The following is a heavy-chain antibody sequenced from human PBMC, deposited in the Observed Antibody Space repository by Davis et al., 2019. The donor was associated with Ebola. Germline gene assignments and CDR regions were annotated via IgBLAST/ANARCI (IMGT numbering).Heavy chain of an antibody. CDR3: ARDRGLIAAAGTKDY. Sequence: ASSVTVSRMPSLYTFTSDDISRVRQAPGLGLEWMGWISAYNGNTNYAQKLQGRVTMTTDTSTSTAYMELRSLRSDDTAVYYCARDRGLIAAAGTKDYWGQGTLVTVSS. CDR1: LYTFTSDD. J-gene: IGHJ4*02. D-gene: IGHD6-13*01. CDR2: ISAYNGNT. V-gene: IGHV1-18*01.